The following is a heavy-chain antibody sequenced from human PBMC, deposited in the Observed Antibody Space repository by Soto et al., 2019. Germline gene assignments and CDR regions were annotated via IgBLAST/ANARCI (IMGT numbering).Heavy chain of an antibody. V-gene: IGHV1-69*01. CDR1: GGTFSSYA. CDR3: ARTTWGSLYYYYYGMDV. J-gene: IGHJ6*02. D-gene: IGHD7-27*01. CDR2: IIPIFGTA. Sequence: QVQLVQSGAEVKKPGSSVKVSCKASGGTFSSYAISWVRQAPGQGLEWMGGIIPIFGTANYAQKFQGRVTITADESASTAYMELSSLRSEDTAVYYCARTTWGSLYYYYYGMDVWGQGTTVTVSS.